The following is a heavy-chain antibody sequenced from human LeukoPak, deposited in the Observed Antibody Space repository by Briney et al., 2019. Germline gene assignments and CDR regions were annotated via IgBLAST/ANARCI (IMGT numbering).Heavy chain of an antibody. V-gene: IGHV1-18*01. D-gene: IGHD2-15*01. CDR1: GYTFTSYG. Sequence: ASVKVSCKASGYTFTSYGISWVRQAPGQGLEWMGWISAYNGNTNYAQKLQGRVTMTTDTSTSTAYMELRSLRSDDTAVYYCARDQGEKCSGGSCYSGGLYYYYYMDVWGKGTTVTVSS. CDR3: ARDQGEKCSGGSCYSGGLYYYYYMDV. CDR2: ISAYNGNT. J-gene: IGHJ6*03.